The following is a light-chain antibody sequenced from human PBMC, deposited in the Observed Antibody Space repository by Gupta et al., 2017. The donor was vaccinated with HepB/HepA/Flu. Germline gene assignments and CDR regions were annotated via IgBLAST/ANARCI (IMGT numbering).Light chain of an antibody. CDR3: FSYTTNITLGVV. V-gene: IGLV2-14*03. CDR1: NSDLGTNNY. Sequence: QSALTQPASVSGSPGQSITISCTGVNSDLGTNNYVSWYPQHPDKAPKLIIYDVSYRPSGVSDRFSGSKSGNTASLTIFGLQAGDEADYYCFSYTTNITLGVVFGGGTRLTV. J-gene: IGLJ2*01. CDR2: DVS.